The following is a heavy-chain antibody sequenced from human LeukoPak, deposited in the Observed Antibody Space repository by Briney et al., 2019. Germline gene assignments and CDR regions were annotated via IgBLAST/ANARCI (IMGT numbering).Heavy chain of an antibody. D-gene: IGHD4-4*01. CDR2: IYYSGST. J-gene: IGHJ6*02. Sequence: SETLSLTCTVSGGSISSGDYYWSWIRQPPGKGLEWIGYIYYSGSTYYNPSLKSRVTISVDTSKNQFSLKLSSVTAADTAVYYCARYPDDYSSDYYYGMDVWGQGTTVTVSS. CDR1: GGSISSGDYY. V-gene: IGHV4-30-4*01. CDR3: ARYPDDYSSDYYYGMDV.